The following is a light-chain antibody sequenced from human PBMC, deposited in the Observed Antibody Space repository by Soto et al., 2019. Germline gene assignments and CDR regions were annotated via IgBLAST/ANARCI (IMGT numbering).Light chain of an antibody. CDR2: GAS. CDR3: QQYNNWPPFT. Sequence: EVVMTQCPATLSVSPGEGATLSCGASQSVRSYLAWYQQKPGQAPRLLIHGASTRAPGIPARFSGSGSGTDFTLTISSLQSEDFAVYYCQQYNNWPPFTFGGGTKVDIK. CDR1: QSVRSY. J-gene: IGKJ4*01. V-gene: IGKV3-15*01.